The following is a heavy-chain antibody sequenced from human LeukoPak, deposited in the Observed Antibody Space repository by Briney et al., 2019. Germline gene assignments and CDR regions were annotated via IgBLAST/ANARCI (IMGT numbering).Heavy chain of an antibody. CDR3: AKDHTPLTVVVSHFNY. CDR1: GFTVSNHY. Sequence: GGSLRLSCAASGFTVSNHYVTWVRQAPGKGLEWVSVIYTGFSADYADSVKGRFTISRDNSKNTLYLQMNGLRADDTAVYYCAKDHTPLTVVVSHFNYWGQGTLVSVSS. V-gene: IGHV3-53*01. D-gene: IGHD2-15*01. J-gene: IGHJ4*02. CDR2: IYTGFSA.